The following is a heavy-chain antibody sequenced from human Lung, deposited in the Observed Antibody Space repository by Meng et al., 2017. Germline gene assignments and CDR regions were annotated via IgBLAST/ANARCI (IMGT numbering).Heavy chain of an antibody. D-gene: IGHD3-10*01. CDR3: ARGSITMVRGVSVFDP. Sequence: QVRLPESGAGLGKPSGTLSLPCAVSGGSISSSNWWSWVRQPPGKGLEWIGEIYHSGSTNYNPSLKSRVTISVDKSKNQFSLKLSSVTAADTAVYYCARGSITMVRGVSVFDPWGQGTLVTVSS. V-gene: IGHV4-4*02. CDR2: IYHSGST. CDR1: GGSISSSNW. J-gene: IGHJ5*02.